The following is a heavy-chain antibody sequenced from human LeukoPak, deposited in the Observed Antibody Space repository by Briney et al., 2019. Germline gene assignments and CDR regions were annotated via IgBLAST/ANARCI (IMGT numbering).Heavy chain of an antibody. CDR2: IYYSGST. Sequence: PSETLSLTCAVYGGSFSGYYWSWIRQPPGKGLEWIGYIYYSGSTNYNPSLKSRVTISVDTSKNQFSLKLSSVTAADTAVYYCARERELTYFDYWGQGTLVTVSS. V-gene: IGHV4-59*01. CDR1: GGSFSGYY. D-gene: IGHD1-26*01. CDR3: ARERELTYFDY. J-gene: IGHJ4*02.